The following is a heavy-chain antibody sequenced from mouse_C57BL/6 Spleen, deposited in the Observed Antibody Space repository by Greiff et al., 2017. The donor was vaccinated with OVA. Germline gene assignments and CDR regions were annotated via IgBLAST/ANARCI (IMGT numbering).Heavy chain of an antibody. Sequence: EVKLMESGGGLVKPGGSLKLSCAASGFTFSSYAMSWVRQTPEKRLEWVATISDGGSYTYYPDNVKGRFTISRDNAKNNLYLQMSHLKSEDTAMYYCARDRRFPYYFDYWGQGTTLTVSS. J-gene: IGHJ2*01. V-gene: IGHV5-4*01. D-gene: IGHD1-1*01. CDR2: ISDGGSYT. CDR3: ARDRRFPYYFDY. CDR1: GFTFSSYA.